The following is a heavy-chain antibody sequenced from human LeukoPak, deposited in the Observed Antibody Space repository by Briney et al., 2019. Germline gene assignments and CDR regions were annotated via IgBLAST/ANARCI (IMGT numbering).Heavy chain of an antibody. Sequence: SETLSLTCTVSGGPISSYYWRWIRQPPGKGLEWIGYIYYSGSTNYHPSLKSRVTISVDTSKIQFSMELSSVTAADTGVYYWARSAPGDYWGQGTLVTVSS. D-gene: IGHD4/OR15-4a*01. CDR2: IYYSGST. CDR1: GGPISSYY. CDR3: ARSAPGDY. J-gene: IGHJ4*02. V-gene: IGHV4-59*01.